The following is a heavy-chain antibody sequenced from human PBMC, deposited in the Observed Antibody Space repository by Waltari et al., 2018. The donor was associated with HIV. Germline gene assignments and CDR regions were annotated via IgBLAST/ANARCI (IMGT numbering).Heavy chain of an antibody. CDR2: IYYTGNT. CDR1: GGSISSYF. Sequence: QVQLQESGPGLVKPSETLSLTCTVSGGSISSYFWSWIRQPPGKGLEWIGYIYYTGNTNYNPSLKGRVTISVDTSKNQFSLKLTSLTAADTAVYYCAGVEYSTSGPGYWGQGTLVTVSS. CDR3: AGVEYSTSGPGY. J-gene: IGHJ4*02. D-gene: IGHD6-6*01. V-gene: IGHV4-59*01.